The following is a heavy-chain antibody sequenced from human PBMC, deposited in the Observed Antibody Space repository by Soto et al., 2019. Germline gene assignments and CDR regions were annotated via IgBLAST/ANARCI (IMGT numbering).Heavy chain of an antibody. Sequence: EVQLVESGGGLVQPGGSLRLSCAGSGFTFSGYWMTWFRQPPGKGLEWVASVNQDGTQKFYVDSVKGRFTISRDNAKNSLFLQMISLRAEDTAVYYCARWESSDWYLGIWGQGTLVTVSS. CDR1: GFTFSGYW. J-gene: IGHJ4*02. CDR3: ARWESSDWYLGI. CDR2: VNQDGTQK. D-gene: IGHD6-19*01. V-gene: IGHV3-7*03.